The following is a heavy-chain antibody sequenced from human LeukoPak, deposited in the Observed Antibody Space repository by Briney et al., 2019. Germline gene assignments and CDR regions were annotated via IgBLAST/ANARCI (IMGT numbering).Heavy chain of an antibody. CDR3: ARVAAGYSVNYFDY. CDR2: ISTDGYTT. D-gene: IGHD4-23*01. V-gene: IGHV3-74*01. Sequence: GGSLRLSCAASGLAFSAYKMHWVRQAPRKGLVWVSRISTDGYTTDYADFVQGRFTASRDNTKNTWSLEMNSLRAEDTAVYYCARVAAGYSVNYFDYWGQGTLVTVSS. CDR1: GLAFSAYK. J-gene: IGHJ4*02.